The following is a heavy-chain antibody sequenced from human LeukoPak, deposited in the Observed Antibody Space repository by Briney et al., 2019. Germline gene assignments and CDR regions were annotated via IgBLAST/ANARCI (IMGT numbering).Heavy chain of an antibody. Sequence: PGGSLRLSCAASGFTFSSYAMHWVRQAPGKGLEWVAVISYDGSNKYYADSVKGRFTISRDNSKNTLYLQMNSLRAEDTAVYYCAKDPLTTVAYYFDYWGQGTLVTVSS. V-gene: IGHV3-30-3*01. CDR2: ISYDGSNK. J-gene: IGHJ4*02. CDR1: GFTFSSYA. CDR3: AKDPLTTVAYYFDY. D-gene: IGHD4-23*01.